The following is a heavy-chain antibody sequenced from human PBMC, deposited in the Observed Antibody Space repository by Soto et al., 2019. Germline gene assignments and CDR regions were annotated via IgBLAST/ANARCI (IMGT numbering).Heavy chain of an antibody. Sequence: GGSLRLSCAASGFTFSSYSMNWVRQAPGKGLEWVSSISSSSSYIYYADSVKGRFTISRDNSKDTVYLQMNDLRPDDTAVYYCATWHEREHAYDVWGQGTTVTVSS. CDR2: ISSSSSYI. CDR1: GFTFSSYS. V-gene: IGHV3-21*04. CDR3: ATWHEREHAYDV. D-gene: IGHD1-26*01. J-gene: IGHJ3*01.